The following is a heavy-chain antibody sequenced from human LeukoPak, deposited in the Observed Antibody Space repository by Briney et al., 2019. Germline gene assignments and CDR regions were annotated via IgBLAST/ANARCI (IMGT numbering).Heavy chain of an antibody. V-gene: IGHV4-59*01. J-gene: IGHJ3*02. CDR3: ASLLYESDAFDI. D-gene: IGHD2/OR15-2a*01. CDR1: GGSFSGYY. Sequence: SEILSLTCAVYGGSFSGYYWSWIRQPPGKGLEWIGYIYYSGSTNYNPSLKSRVTISVDTSKNQFSLKLSSVTAADTAVYYCASLLYESDAFDIWGQGTMVTVSS. CDR2: IYYSGST.